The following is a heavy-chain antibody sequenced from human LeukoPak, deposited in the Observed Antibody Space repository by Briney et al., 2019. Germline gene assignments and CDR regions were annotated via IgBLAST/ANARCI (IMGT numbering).Heavy chain of an antibody. Sequence: GGSLRLSCAASGFTFSSYGMHWVRQAPGKGLEWVAFIRYDGSNKYYADSVKGRFTISRDNAKNSLYLQMNSLRAEDTAVYYCASSRAEYSSSPQFDYWGQGNLVTVSS. V-gene: IGHV3-30*02. CDR1: GFTFSSYG. J-gene: IGHJ4*02. CDR3: ASSRAEYSSSPQFDY. D-gene: IGHD6-6*01. CDR2: IRYDGSNK.